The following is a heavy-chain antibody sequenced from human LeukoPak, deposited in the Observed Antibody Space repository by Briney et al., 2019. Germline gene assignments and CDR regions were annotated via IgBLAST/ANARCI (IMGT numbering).Heavy chain of an antibody. D-gene: IGHD1-1*01. Sequence: GGSLRLSCAASGFAFDDYAMHWVRQAPGKGLEWVSGISWNSGSIGYADSVKGRFTISRDNAKNSLYLQMNSLRAEDTALYYCARYFSGAFDIWGQGTMVTVSS. CDR1: GFAFDDYA. CDR2: ISWNSGSI. J-gene: IGHJ3*02. CDR3: ARYFSGAFDI. V-gene: IGHV3-9*01.